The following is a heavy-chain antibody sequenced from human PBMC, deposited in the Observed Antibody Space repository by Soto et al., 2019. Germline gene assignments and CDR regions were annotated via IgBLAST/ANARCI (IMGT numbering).Heavy chain of an antibody. CDR1: GGSISSGDYY. CDR3: ATYYYDSSGYYYFDY. J-gene: IGHJ4*02. V-gene: IGHV4-30-4*01. D-gene: IGHD3-22*01. Sequence: LSLTCTVSGGSISSGDYYWSWIRQPPGKGLEWIGYIYYSGSTYYNPSLKSRVTISVDTSKNQFSLKLSSVTAADTAVYYCATYYYDSSGYYYFDYWRQGTLVTVSS. CDR2: IYYSGST.